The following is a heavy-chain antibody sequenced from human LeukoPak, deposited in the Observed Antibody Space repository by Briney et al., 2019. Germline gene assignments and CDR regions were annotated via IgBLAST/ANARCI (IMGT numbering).Heavy chain of an antibody. CDR3: ARGYGDYPKAFDY. CDR2: INHSGST. D-gene: IGHD4-17*01. CDR1: GGSFSGYC. V-gene: IGHV4-34*01. J-gene: IGHJ4*02. Sequence: SETLSLTCAVYGGSFSGYCWSWIRQPPGKGLEWIGEINHSGSTNYNPSLKSRVTISVDTSKNQFSLKLSSVTAADTAVYYCARGYGDYPKAFDYWGQGTLVTVSS.